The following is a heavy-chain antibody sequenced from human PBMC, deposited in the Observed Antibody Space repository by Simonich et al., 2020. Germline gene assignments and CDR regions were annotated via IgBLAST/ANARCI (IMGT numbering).Heavy chain of an antibody. Sequence: EVQLVQSGAEVKKPGESLTISCKGSGYSFTSYWFGWGRQMPGKGLEGVGNIYPGDSATGYIPSFKGQVTISADKSISTAYLQWSSLKASDTAMYYCARQLNDFDIWGQGTMVTVSS. CDR2: IYPGDSAT. V-gene: IGHV5-51*01. CDR3: ARQLNDFDI. J-gene: IGHJ3*02. D-gene: IGHD1-1*01. CDR1: GYSFTSYW.